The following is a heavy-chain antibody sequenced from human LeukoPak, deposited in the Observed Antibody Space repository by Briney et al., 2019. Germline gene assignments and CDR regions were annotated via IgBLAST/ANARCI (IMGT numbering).Heavy chain of an antibody. CDR3: ARMPNVLLWFGELTPYSYYYYGMDV. J-gene: IGHJ6*02. CDR1: GFTFSSYA. CDR2: ISGSRGTT. V-gene: IGHV3-23*01. D-gene: IGHD3-10*01. Sequence: GGSLRLSCAASGFTFSSYAMSWVRQAPGKGLEWVSGISGSRGTTYYADSVKGRLTISRDNSKNTLYLQMNSLRAEDTAVYYCARMPNVLLWFGELTPYSYYYYGMDVWGQGTTVTVSS.